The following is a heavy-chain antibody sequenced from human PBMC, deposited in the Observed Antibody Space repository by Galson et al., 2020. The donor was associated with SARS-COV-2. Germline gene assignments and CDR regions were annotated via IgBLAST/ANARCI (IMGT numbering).Heavy chain of an antibody. CDR1: GYTFTGYY. D-gene: IGHD3-22*01. J-gene: IGHJ6*03. V-gene: IGHV1-2*06. Sequence: ASVKVSCKASGYTFTGYYMHWVRQAPGQGLEWMGRINPNSGDTNYAQKFQGRVTMTRDTSISTAYMELSRLRSDDTAVYYCARGDYYDSSGYYYGRHGYYYYYMDVWGKWTTVTISS. CDR3: ARGDYYDSSGYYYGRHGYYYYYMDV. CDR2: INPNSGDT.